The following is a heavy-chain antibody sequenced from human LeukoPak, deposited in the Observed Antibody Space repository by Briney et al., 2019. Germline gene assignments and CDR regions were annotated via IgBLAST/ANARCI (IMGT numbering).Heavy chain of an antibody. CDR3: ARESSSSRYFMDV. Sequence: PSETLSLTCSVSGGSTSTSTSYWGWVRQPPGKGLEWFGSIHCGSTYKNPSLKSRVTISMDTSRSQFSLKLTSLTAADSAVYFCARESSSSRYFMDVWGRGTTVTVSS. J-gene: IGHJ6*03. D-gene: IGHD6-6*01. CDR2: IHCGST. CDR1: GGSTSTSTSY. V-gene: IGHV4-39*07.